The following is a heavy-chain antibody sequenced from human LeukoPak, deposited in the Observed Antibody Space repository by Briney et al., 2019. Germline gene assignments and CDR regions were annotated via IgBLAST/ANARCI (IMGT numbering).Heavy chain of an antibody. V-gene: IGHV4-39*01. CDR3: ARHASVDGNWPRPLDY. CDR2: INYSGTT. D-gene: IGHD6-19*01. J-gene: IGHJ4*02. Sequence: SETLSLTCIVSGGSITNNNYYWGWIRQPPGKGLEWIGSINYSGTTYNNPSLKSRVTISVDTSKNQFSLKLTSVTAADTAVYYCARHASVDGNWPRPLDYWGQGSLVTVSS. CDR1: GGSITNNNYY.